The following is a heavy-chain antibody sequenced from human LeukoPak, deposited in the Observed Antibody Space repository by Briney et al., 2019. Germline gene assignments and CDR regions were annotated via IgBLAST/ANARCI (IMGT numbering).Heavy chain of an antibody. CDR3: ARVAEAAAFDY. J-gene: IGHJ4*02. CDR1: GFTFSTYW. V-gene: IGHV3-7*01. D-gene: IGHD6-13*01. CDR2: IKQDGSEK. Sequence: GGSLRLSCAASGFTFSTYWMTWVRQAPGKGLEWVANIKQDGSEKYFVDSVKGRFSISRDNAKNSLYLQMNSLRAEDTAVYYCARVAEAAAFDYWGQGTLVTVSS.